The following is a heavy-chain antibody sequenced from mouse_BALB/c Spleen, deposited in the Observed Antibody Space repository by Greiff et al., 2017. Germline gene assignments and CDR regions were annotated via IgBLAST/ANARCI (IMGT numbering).Heavy chain of an antibody. CDR1: GFDFSRYW. J-gene: IGHJ4*01. V-gene: IGHV4-1*02. D-gene: IGHD4-1*01. CDR3: ARKLGYAMDY. CDR2: INPDSSTI. Sequence: EVKLLESGGGLVQPGGSLKLSCAASGFDFSRYWMSWVRQAPGKGLEWIGEINPDSSTINYTPSLKDKFIISRDNAKNTLYLQMSKVRSEDTALYYCARKLGYAMDYWGQGTSVTVSS.